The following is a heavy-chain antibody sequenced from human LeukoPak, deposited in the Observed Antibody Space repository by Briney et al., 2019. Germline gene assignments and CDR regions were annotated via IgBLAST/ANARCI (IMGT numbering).Heavy chain of an antibody. D-gene: IGHD4-23*01. CDR2: ISYDGSNK. V-gene: IGHV3-30*18. CDR3: AKSSFNSFDP. J-gene: IGHJ5*02. CDR1: GFIFSRYG. Sequence: RSGGSLRLSCAASGFIFSRYGMHWVRQAPGKGLEWVAVISYDGSNKYYADSVKGRFTISRDNSKNTLYLQMNSLRAEDTAVYYCAKSSFNSFDPWGQGILVTVSS.